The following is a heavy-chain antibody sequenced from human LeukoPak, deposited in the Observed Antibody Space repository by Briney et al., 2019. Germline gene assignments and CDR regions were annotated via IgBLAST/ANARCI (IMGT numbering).Heavy chain of an antibody. J-gene: IGHJ4*02. V-gene: IGHV4-4*07. D-gene: IGHD2/OR15-2a*01. CDR1: GGSISSYY. Sequence: PSETLSLTCTVSGGSISSYYWSWIRQPAGKGLEWIGRVYTSKTTNYNPSLKSRVTMSVDTSKNQFSLRLSSVTAADTAVYYCAILRAFNTFDYWGPGALVTVSS. CDR2: VYTSKTT. CDR3: AILRAFNTFDY.